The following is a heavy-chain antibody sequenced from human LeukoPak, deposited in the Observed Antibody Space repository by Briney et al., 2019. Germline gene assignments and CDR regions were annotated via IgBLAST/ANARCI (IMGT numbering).Heavy chain of an antibody. Sequence: ASVKVSCKASGGTFSSYAISWVRQAPGQGLEWMGGIIPIFGTANYAQKFQGRVTITADESTSTAYMELSSLRSEDTAVYYCASGTTYSGGYPDWGQGTLVTVSS. V-gene: IGHV1-69*13. CDR3: ASGTTYSGGYPD. CDR1: GGTFSSYA. D-gene: IGHD1-26*01. J-gene: IGHJ4*02. CDR2: IIPIFGTA.